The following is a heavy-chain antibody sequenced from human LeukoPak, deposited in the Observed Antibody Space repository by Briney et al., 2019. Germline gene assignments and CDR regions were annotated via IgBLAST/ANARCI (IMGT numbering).Heavy chain of an antibody. V-gene: IGHV3-7*01. Sequence: GGSLRLSCAASGFTFSSYWMSWVRQAPGKGLEWVANIKQDGSEKYYVDSVKGRFTISRDNAKNSLYLQMNSLRAEDTAVYYCASLYYDILTGYIDYWGQGTLVIVSS. D-gene: IGHD3-9*01. CDR3: ASLYYDILTGYIDY. CDR1: GFTFSSYW. J-gene: IGHJ4*02. CDR2: IKQDGSEK.